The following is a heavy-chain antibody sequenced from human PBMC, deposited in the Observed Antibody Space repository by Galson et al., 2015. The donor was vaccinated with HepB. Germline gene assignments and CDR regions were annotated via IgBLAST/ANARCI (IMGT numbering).Heavy chain of an antibody. V-gene: IGHV3-23*01. Sequence: SLRLSCAASGFTFSSYAMSWVRQAPGKGLEWVSAISGSGGSTYYADSVKGRFTISRDNSKNTLYLQMNSLRAEDTAVYYCAKDREWIAVAGRLDEYYFDYWGQGTLVTVSS. CDR1: GFTFSSYA. CDR3: AKDREWIAVAGRLDEYYFDY. CDR2: ISGSGGST. D-gene: IGHD6-19*01. J-gene: IGHJ4*02.